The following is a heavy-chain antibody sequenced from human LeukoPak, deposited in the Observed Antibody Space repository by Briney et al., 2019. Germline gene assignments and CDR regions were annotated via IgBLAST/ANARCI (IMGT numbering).Heavy chain of an antibody. CDR1: GYSFASYW. D-gene: IGHD3-10*01. J-gene: IGHJ3*02. V-gene: IGHV5-10-1*01. CDR2: IDPSDSYT. CDR3: ARATTPNYGSGSCEI. Sequence: GESLRISCKGSGYSFASYWISWVRQMPGKGLEWMGRIDPSDSYTNYSPSFQGHVTISADKSISTAYLQWSSLKASDTAMYYCARATTPNYGSGSCEIWGQGTMVTVSS.